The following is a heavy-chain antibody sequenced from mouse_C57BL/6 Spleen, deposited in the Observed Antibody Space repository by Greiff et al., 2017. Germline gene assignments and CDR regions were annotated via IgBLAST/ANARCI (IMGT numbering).Heavy chain of an antibody. Sequence: EVKLVESGGGLVKPGGSLKLSCAASGFTFSSYAMSWVRQTPEKRLEWVATISDGGSYTYYPDNVKGRFTISRDNAKNNLYLQMSHLKSEDTAMYYCARDSHYYYGSSSWFAYWGQGTLVTVSA. D-gene: IGHD1-1*01. CDR1: GFTFSSYA. V-gene: IGHV5-4*01. CDR3: ARDSHYYYGSSSWFAY. CDR2: ISDGGSYT. J-gene: IGHJ3*01.